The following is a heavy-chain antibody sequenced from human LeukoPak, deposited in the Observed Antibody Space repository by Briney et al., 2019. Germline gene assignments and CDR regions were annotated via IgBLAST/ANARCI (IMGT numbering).Heavy chain of an antibody. CDR2: INPSGGST. J-gene: IGHJ3*02. V-gene: IGHV1-46*01. CDR3: ARLVVPAADVDAFDI. D-gene: IGHD2-2*01. Sequence: ASVKVSCKASGYTFTSYYMHWVRQAPGQGLEWMGIINPSGGSTSYAQKFQGRVTMTTDTSTSTAYMELRSLRSDDTAVYYCARLVVPAADVDAFDIWGQGTMVTVSS. CDR1: GYTFTSYY.